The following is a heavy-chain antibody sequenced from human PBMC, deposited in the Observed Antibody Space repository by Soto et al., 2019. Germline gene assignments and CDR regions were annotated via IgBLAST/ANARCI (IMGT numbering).Heavy chain of an antibody. CDR1: GFTFSSYW. CDR2: INSDGSST. D-gene: IGHD3-16*01. J-gene: IGHJ3*02. V-gene: IGHV3-74*01. Sequence: GGSLRLSCAASGFTFSSYWMHWVRQAPGQGLVWVSRINSDGSSTTYADSVKGRFTISRDNAKNTLYLQMNSLRAEDTAVYYCATVWGTQQAFDIWGQGTMVTVSS. CDR3: ATVWGTQQAFDI.